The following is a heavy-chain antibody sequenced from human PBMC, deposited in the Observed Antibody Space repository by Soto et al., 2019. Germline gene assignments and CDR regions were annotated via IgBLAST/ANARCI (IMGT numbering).Heavy chain of an antibody. CDR2: ISAYNGNT. J-gene: IGHJ4*02. CDR3: ARDKGWEPTDY. D-gene: IGHD1-26*01. V-gene: IGHV1-18*01. CDR1: GYTFTSYG. Sequence: QVQLVQSGAEVKKPVASVKVSCKASGYTFTSYGISWVRQAPGQGLEWMGWISAYNGNTNYAQKLQGRVTITTDTSTSTAYMELRRLRSDDTAVYYCARDKGWEPTDYWGQGTLVTVSS.